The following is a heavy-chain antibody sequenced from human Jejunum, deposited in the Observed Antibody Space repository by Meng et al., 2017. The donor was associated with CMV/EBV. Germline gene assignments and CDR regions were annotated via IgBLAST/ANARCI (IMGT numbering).Heavy chain of an antibody. CDR2: IYPSDSDT. J-gene: IGHJ3*02. CDR3: ARIAGDFYDYVVSGQNVLDI. V-gene: IGHV5-51*01. D-gene: IGHD3-16*01. Sequence: YWIGWVRQMRGKGLESMGSIYPSDSDTKYSPSFQGQVAFSADKSNATAYLQWTSLKASDNAMYFCARIAGDFYDYVVSGQNVLDIWGQGTRVTVSS. CDR1: YW.